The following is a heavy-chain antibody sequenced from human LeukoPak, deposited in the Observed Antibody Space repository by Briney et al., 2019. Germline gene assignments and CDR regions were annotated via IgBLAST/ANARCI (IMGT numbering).Heavy chain of an antibody. D-gene: IGHD3-9*01. CDR3: ATESYDILTGYFNFDY. CDR2: FDPEDGET. J-gene: IGHJ4*02. V-gene: IGHV1-24*01. Sequence: ASVKVSCKASGGTFSSYAISWVRQAPGKGLEWMGGFDPEDGETIYAQKFQGRVTMTEDTSTDTAYMELSSLRSEDTAVYYCATESYDILTGYFNFDYWGQGTLVTVSS. CDR1: GGTFSSYA.